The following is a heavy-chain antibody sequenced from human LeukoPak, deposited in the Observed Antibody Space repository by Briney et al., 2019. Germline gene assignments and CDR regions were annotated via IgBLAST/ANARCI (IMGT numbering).Heavy chain of an antibody. J-gene: IGHJ4*02. CDR3: ARDSGWAFDY. CDR1: GFTFNTYS. V-gene: IGHV3-48*02. D-gene: IGHD1-26*01. CDR2: IGSGSTTI. Sequence: GGSLRLYCAASGFTFNTYSMNWVRQAPGKGLEWVSFIGSGSTTIYYADSVKGRFTISRDNAKNSLYLQMNSLRDEDTAVYYCARDSGWAFDYWGRGTLVTVSS.